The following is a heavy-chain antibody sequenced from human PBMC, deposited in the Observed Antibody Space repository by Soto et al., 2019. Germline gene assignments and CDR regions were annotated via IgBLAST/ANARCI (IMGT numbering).Heavy chain of an antibody. V-gene: IGHV1-18*01. Sequence: ASVKVSCKASGYTFSNYGISWLRQAPGQGLEWLGWITIYNGNTKYAESLQDRATMTADTSTSTAYMELRSLRSDDTAVYHCARGYFDFLTDRYKYYFDYWGQGTPVTVSS. CDR3: ARGYFDFLTDRYKYYFDY. CDR2: ITIYNGNT. CDR1: GYTFSNYG. D-gene: IGHD3-9*01. J-gene: IGHJ4*02.